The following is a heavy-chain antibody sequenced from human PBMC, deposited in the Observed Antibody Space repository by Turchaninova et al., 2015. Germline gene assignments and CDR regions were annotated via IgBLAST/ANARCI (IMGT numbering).Heavy chain of an antibody. CDR3: ARERTGTEDY. J-gene: IGHJ4*02. D-gene: IGHD1-7*01. CDR1: GNTLTSYA. V-gene: IGHV1-3*01. CDR2: INAGNGNT. Sequence: QVQLVQSGAEGKKPGASGKVSCKDSGNTLTSYAMQWGRQAPGQRREWMGWINAGNGNTKYSQKFQGRVTITRDTSASTAYMELSSLRSEDTAVYYCARERTGTEDYWGQGTLVTVSS.